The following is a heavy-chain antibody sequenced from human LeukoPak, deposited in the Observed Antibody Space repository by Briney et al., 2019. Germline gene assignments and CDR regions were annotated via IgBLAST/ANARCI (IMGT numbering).Heavy chain of an antibody. Sequence: QPGGSQRLSCAASGFTVSSSYMTWARQAPGKGLEWVSIIYSGGNTYYADSVQGRFTISRDNSKNTLYLQMNSLRAEDTAVYHCASSREATSNWFVYWGQASMVSVSS. CDR2: IYSGGNT. J-gene: IGHJ5*01. V-gene: IGHV3-66*01. CDR3: ASSREATSNWFVY. D-gene: IGHD2-2*01. CDR1: GFTVSSSY.